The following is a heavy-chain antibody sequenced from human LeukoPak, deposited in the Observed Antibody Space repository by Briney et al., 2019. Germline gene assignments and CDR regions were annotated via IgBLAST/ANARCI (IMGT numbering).Heavy chain of an antibody. J-gene: IGHJ6*03. V-gene: IGHV4-34*01. CDR2: INHSGST. CDR3: ARRASAYYYYMDV. Sequence: KSSETLSLTCAVYGGSFSGYYWSWIRQPPGKGLEWIGEINHSGSTNYNPSLKSRVTISVDTSKNQFSLKLSSVTAADTAVYYCARRASAYYYYMDVWGKGTTVTVSS. CDR1: GGSFSGYY.